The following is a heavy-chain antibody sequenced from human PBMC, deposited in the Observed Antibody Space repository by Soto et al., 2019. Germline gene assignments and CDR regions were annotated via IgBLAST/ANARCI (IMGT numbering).Heavy chain of an antibody. D-gene: IGHD4-17*01. J-gene: IGHJ4*02. CDR3: ARGGGSTDYVANYYFDY. CDR1: GGSLSSGSFS. V-gene: IGHV4-30-2*01. CDR2: INYSGNT. Sequence: QLWLQESGSGLVKPSQTLSLTCTVSGGSLSSGSFSWGWIRQPPGKGLEWIGYINYSGNTYYNPSLRRRVTISRDMSTNQFSLKLGSVTAADTAVYYCARGGGSTDYVANYYFDYWGRGTLVTVSS.